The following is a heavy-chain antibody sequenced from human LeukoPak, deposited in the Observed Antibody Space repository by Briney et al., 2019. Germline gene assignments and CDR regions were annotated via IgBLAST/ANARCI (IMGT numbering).Heavy chain of an antibody. CDR2: INPNSGGT. D-gene: IGHD3-22*01. CDR3: ARDPQPYDSSGYYY. V-gene: IGHV1-2*02. J-gene: IGHJ4*02. Sequence: GASVKVSCKASGYTFTSYYMHWVRQAPGQGLEWMGWINPNSGGTNYAQKFQGRVTMTRDTSISTAYMELSRLRSDDTAVYYCARDPQPYDSSGYYYWGQGTLVTVSS. CDR1: GYTFTSYY.